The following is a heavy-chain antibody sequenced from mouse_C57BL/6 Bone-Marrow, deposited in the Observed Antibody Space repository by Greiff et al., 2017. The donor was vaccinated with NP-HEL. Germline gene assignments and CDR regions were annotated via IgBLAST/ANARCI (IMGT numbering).Heavy chain of an antibody. Sequence: QVQLQQPGAELVRPGSSVKLSCKASGYTFTSYWMHWVKQRPIQGLEWIGNIDPSDSETHYNQKFKDKATLTVDKSSSTAYMQLSSLTSEDSAVYYGARWGYVSYWYFDVWGTGTTVTVSS. D-gene: IGHD2-2*01. CDR3: ARWGYVSYWYFDV. V-gene: IGHV1-52*01. CDR1: GYTFTSYW. CDR2: IDPSDSET. J-gene: IGHJ1*03.